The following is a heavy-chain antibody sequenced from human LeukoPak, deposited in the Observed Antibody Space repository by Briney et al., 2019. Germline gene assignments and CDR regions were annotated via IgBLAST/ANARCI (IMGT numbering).Heavy chain of an antibody. CDR1: GGTFSSYA. CDR2: IIPIFGTA. D-gene: IGHD3-22*01. Sequence: ASVKVSCKASGGTFSSYAISWVRQAPGQGLEWMGGIIPIFGTANYAQKFQGRVTITADESTSTAYMELSSLRSEDTAVYYCARLGRELFYYDSSGYFRDAFDIWGQGTMVTVSS. J-gene: IGHJ3*02. V-gene: IGHV1-69*13. CDR3: ARLGRELFYYDSSGYFRDAFDI.